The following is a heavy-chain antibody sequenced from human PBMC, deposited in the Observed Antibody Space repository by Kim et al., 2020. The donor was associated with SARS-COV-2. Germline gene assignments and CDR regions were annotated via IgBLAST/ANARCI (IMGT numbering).Heavy chain of an antibody. CDR1: GDSVSSDSAG. D-gene: IGHD2-2*02. V-gene: IGHV6-1*01. CDR3: AREPLGPPTLYEY. Sequence: SQTLSLTCAISGDSVSSDSAGWNWIRQSPSRGLEWLGRTYYKSEWHNDYAISVRGRITINPDTSKNQFSLQLRFVTPEDTAVYFCAREPLGPPTLYEYWGQGTLVTVSS. CDR2: TYYKSEWHN. J-gene: IGHJ4*02.